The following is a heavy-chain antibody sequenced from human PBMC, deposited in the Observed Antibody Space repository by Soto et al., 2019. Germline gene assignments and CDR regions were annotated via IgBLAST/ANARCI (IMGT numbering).Heavy chain of an antibody. CDR3: ARVWGGAFDI. CDR2: IYYSGST. Sequence: PSETLSLTCTVSGGSISSYFWSWIRQPPGKGLEWIGYIYYSGSTNYNPSLKSRVTISVDTSKNQFSLKLSSVTAADTAVYYCARVWGGAFDIWGQGTMVTVS. D-gene: IGHD3-10*01. J-gene: IGHJ3*02. CDR1: GGSISSYF. V-gene: IGHV4-59*01.